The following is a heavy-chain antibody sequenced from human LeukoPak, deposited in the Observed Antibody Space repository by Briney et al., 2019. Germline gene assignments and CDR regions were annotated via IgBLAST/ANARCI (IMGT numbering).Heavy chain of an antibody. CDR2: IEQVGSEK. Sequence: GGSLRLSCAASGFTFRNYWMSWVRQAPGKGLEWVANIEQVGSEKKYMDSMKGRFTISRDNAKSSLYLQVNSLTAEDTAVYYCAREGSYLDAFDVWGRGTMVIVSS. CDR3: AREGSYLDAFDV. V-gene: IGHV3-7*01. J-gene: IGHJ3*01. D-gene: IGHD3-10*01. CDR1: GFTFRNYW.